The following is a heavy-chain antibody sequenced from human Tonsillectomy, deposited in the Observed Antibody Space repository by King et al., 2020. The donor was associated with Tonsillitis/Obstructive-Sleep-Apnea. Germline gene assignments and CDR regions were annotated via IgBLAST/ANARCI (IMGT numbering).Heavy chain of an antibody. V-gene: IGHV3-23*04. Sequence: VQLVESGGGLVQPGGSLRLSCAASGFTFSSYAMNWVRQAPGKGLEWVSTISGSGDNTYYAGSVTGRFTVSRDNSKNTLYLQMSSLRAEDTAVYYCWKVMGGPVAVNPVYLDCWGQGTLVTVSS. CDR2: ISGSGDNT. CDR1: GFTFSSYA. D-gene: IGHD3-16*01. J-gene: IGHJ4*02. CDR3: WKVMGGPVAVNPVYLDC.